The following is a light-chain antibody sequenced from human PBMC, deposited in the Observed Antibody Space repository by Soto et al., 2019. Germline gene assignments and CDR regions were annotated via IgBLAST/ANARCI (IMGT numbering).Light chain of an antibody. CDR1: SSDVGGYNY. J-gene: IGLJ3*02. Sequence: QSVLNQPPSASGSPGQSVTISCTGTSSDVGGYNYVSWYQQYPGRAPKLMIYEVTKRPSGVPDRFSGSKSGNTAPLTVSGLQAEDEADYYCSSYAASNNFYFVFGGGTKVTVL. CDR3: SSYAASNNFYFV. V-gene: IGLV2-8*01. CDR2: EVT.